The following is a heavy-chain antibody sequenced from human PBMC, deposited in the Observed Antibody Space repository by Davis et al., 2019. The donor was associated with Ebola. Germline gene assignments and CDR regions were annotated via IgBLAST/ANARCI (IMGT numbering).Heavy chain of an antibody. Sequence: GESLKISCAASGFTFGDYALAWVRQPPGKGLQWVAGVSGSGADAYYADSVKGRFTVSRDHSSNTVSLQMNNLSGDDTAVYFCAKQGSYGSNTDGYPFDFWGQGTLVTVSS. J-gene: IGHJ3*01. CDR3: AKQGSYGSNTDGYPFDF. V-gene: IGHV3-23*01. D-gene: IGHD5-24*01. CDR1: GFTFGDYA. CDR2: VSGSGADA.